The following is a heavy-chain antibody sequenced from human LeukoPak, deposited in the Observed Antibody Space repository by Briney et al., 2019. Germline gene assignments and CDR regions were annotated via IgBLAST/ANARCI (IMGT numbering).Heavy chain of an antibody. CDR1: GFSFTTDW. V-gene: IGHV5-51*01. Sequence: GESLKISCKGSGFSFTTDWIGWVRQMPGKGLEWMGIIYPGDSDTRYSPSFQGQVTISADKSISTAYLQWSSLKASDTAMYYCASRSLGNNQLDGMDVWGQGTTVTVSS. CDR3: ASRSLGNNQLDGMDV. J-gene: IGHJ6*02. CDR2: IYPGDSDT. D-gene: IGHD1/OR15-1a*01.